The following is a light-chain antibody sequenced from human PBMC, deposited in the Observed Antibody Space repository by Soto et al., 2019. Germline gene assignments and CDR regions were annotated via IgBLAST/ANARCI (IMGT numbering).Light chain of an antibody. Sequence: QSVLTQPPSASGTPGQRVTISCSGSSTNIGAGRDVHWYRQFPGEAPKFLISDSNHRPSGVPDRFSVSQSGASASLAITGLRAEDEGDYFCQSYGTSLSGLYVFGTGTKLTVL. J-gene: IGLJ1*01. CDR1: STNIGAGRD. V-gene: IGLV1-40*01. CDR2: DSN. CDR3: QSYGTSLSGLYV.